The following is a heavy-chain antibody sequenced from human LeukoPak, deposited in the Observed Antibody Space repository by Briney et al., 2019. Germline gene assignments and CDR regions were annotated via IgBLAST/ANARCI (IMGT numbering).Heavy chain of an antibody. J-gene: IGHJ5*02. CDR3: ARVRVAYNWFNP. V-gene: IGHV1-8*01. D-gene: IGHD2-15*01. CDR2: MNPNSGNT. Sequence: ASVKVSCKASGYTFTSYDINWVRQATGQGLEWMGWMNPNSGNTGYAQKFQGRVTMTRNISISTAYMELSSLRSEDTAVYYCARVRVAYNWFNPWGQGTLVTVSS. CDR1: GYTFTSYD.